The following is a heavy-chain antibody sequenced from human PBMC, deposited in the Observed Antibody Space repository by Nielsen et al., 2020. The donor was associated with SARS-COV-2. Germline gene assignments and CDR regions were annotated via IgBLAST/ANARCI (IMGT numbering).Heavy chain of an antibody. V-gene: IGHV4-61*01. CDR2: IYYSGST. J-gene: IGHJ3*02. D-gene: IGHD3-22*01. CDR1: GGSISSSSYY. Sequence: ESLKISCTVSGGSISSSSYYWSWIRQPPGKGLEWIGYIYYSGSTNYNPSLKSRVTISVDTSKNQFSLKLSSVTAADTAVYYCARSIPTYYYDSSGYYPGAFDIWGQGTMVTVSS. CDR3: ARSIPTYYYDSSGYYPGAFDI.